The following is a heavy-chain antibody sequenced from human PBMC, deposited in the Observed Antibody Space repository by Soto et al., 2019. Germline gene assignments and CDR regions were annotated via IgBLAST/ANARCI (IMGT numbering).Heavy chain of an antibody. Sequence: QVQLVDSGGGVVQPGRSLRLSCAASGFTFSSYAMHWVRQAPGKGLEWVAVISYDGSNKYYADSVKGRFTISRDNSKNTLYLQMNSLRAEDTAVYYCAREGLVPDATPWFDYWGQGTLVTVSS. J-gene: IGHJ4*02. CDR2: ISYDGSNK. CDR1: GFTFSSYA. D-gene: IGHD2-2*02. CDR3: AREGLVPDATPWFDY. V-gene: IGHV3-30-3*01.